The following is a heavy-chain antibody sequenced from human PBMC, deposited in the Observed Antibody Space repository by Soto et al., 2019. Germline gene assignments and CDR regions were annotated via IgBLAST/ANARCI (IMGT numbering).Heavy chain of an antibody. D-gene: IGHD3-22*01. V-gene: IGHV4-4*02. Sequence: SETLSLTCAVSGGSISSSNWWSWVRQPPGKGLEWIGEIYHSGSTNYNPSLKSRVTISVDKSKNQFSLKLSSVTAADTAVYYCARDPYYSDSIVYQGPLWSDPWGQRTLVTVSS. CDR2: IYHSGST. CDR1: GGSISSSNW. J-gene: IGHJ5*02. CDR3: ARDPYYSDSIVYQGPLWSDP.